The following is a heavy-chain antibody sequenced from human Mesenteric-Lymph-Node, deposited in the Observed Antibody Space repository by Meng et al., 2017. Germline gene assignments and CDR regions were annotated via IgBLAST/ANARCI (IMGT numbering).Heavy chain of an antibody. CDR2: IYHSGST. CDR1: GGSISSSNYY. V-gene: IGHV4-39*07. J-gene: IGHJ4*02. CDR3: ARVGQWLPIDY. D-gene: IGHD6-19*01. Sequence: QLQWQESGPGLVKPSETLSLTCTVSGGSISSSNYYWDWIRQPPGKGLEWIGAIYHSGSTSYNPSLKSRIAISLDKSKNQFSLNLSSVTAADTAVYYCARVGQWLPIDYWGQGTLVTVSS.